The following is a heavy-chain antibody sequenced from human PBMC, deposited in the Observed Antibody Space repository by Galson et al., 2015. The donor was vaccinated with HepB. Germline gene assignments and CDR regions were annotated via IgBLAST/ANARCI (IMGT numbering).Heavy chain of an antibody. J-gene: IGHJ4*02. V-gene: IGHV3-33*01. Sequence: SLRLSCAASGFTFSSYGMHWVRQAPGKGLEWVAVIWYDGSNKYYADSVKGRFTISRDNSKNTLYLQMNSLRAEDTAVYYCASGSGIAVAGTGLYFDYWGQGTLVTVSS. CDR1: GFTFSSYG. D-gene: IGHD6-19*01. CDR3: ASGSGIAVAGTGLYFDY. CDR2: IWYDGSNK.